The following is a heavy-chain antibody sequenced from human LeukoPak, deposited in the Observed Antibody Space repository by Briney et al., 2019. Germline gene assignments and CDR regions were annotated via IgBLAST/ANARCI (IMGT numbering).Heavy chain of an antibody. V-gene: IGHV5-51*01. D-gene: IGHD3-9*01. CDR2: IYPGDFDN. Sequence: GESLKISCKGSGYGFTTNWIGWVRQTPGKGLEWMGIIYPGDFDNRYSPSFQGHVTISVDNSISTAYLQWSSLRASDTAMYYCATSRLNYDILTGYPRPGSFDIWGQGTMVTVSS. J-gene: IGHJ3*02. CDR3: ATSRLNYDILTGYPRPGSFDI. CDR1: GYGFTTNW.